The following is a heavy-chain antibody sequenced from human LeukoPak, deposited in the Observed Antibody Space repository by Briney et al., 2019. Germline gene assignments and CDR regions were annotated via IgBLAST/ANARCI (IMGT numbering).Heavy chain of an antibody. V-gene: IGHV3-30-3*01. Sequence: GGSLRLSCAASGFTFSSYAMHWVRQAPGKGLEWVAVISYDGSNKYYADSVKGRFTISRDNSKNTLYLQMSSLRAEDTAVYYCARGSHDYGHWGQGTLVTVSS. D-gene: IGHD4-17*01. CDR2: ISYDGSNK. J-gene: IGHJ4*02. CDR3: ARGSHDYGH. CDR1: GFTFSSYA.